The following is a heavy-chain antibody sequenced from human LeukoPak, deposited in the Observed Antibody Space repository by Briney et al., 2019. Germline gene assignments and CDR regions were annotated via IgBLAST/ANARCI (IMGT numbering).Heavy chain of an antibody. CDR2: MSYSGST. Sequence: SETLSLTCTVSGGSISSNSYYWGWIRQTPGKGLEWIGYMSYSGSTYYNPSLKSRVTISGDTSKNQFSLKLSSVTAADTAVYYCARRLGTGGWFDPWGQGTLVTVSP. CDR3: ARRLGTGGWFDP. J-gene: IGHJ5*02. D-gene: IGHD1-1*01. CDR1: GGSISSNSYY. V-gene: IGHV4-39*01.